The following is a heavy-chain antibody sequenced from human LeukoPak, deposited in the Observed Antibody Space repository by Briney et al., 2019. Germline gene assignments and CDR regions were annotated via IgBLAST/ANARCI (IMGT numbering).Heavy chain of an antibody. Sequence: SVKVSCKASGGTFSSYAIIWVRQAPGQGLEWMGGIIPIFGTANYAQKFQGRVTITTDESTSTAYMELSSLRSEDTAVYYCARARAGGYYYDSSGYFGFDYWGQGTLVTVSS. D-gene: IGHD3-22*01. CDR3: ARARAGGYYYDSSGYFGFDY. V-gene: IGHV1-69*05. J-gene: IGHJ4*02. CDR1: GGTFSSYA. CDR2: IIPIFGTA.